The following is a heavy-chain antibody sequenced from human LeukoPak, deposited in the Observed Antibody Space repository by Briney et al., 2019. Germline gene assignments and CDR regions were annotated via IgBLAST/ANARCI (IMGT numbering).Heavy chain of an antibody. CDR1: GGSFSGYY. CDR2: VNHSGST. D-gene: IGHD1-26*01. Sequence: SETLSLTCAVYGGSFSGYYWSWIRQPPGKELEWIGEVNHSGSTNYNPSLKSRVTISVDTSKNQFSLKLSSVTAADTAVYYCAGEAMGATTLIDYWGQGTLVTVSS. CDR3: AGEAMGATTLIDY. J-gene: IGHJ4*02. V-gene: IGHV4-34*01.